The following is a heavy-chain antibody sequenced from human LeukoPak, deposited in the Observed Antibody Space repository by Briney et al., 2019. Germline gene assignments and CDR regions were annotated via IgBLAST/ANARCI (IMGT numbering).Heavy chain of an antibody. V-gene: IGHV4-34*01. CDR3: ARGEYDYAWGSYSPNAFAM. CDR2: INHSGST. J-gene: IGHJ3*02. CDR1: GGSFSGYY. Sequence: TSETLSLTCAVYGGSFSGYYRSWIRQPPGKGLEWIGEINHSGSTNYNPSLKSRVTISVDTSKNQFSLKLSSVTAADTALYYCARGEYDYAWGSYSPNAFAMWGQGTMVTVSS. D-gene: IGHD3-16*01.